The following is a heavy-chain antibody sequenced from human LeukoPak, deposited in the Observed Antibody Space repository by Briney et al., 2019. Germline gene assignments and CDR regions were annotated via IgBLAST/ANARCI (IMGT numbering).Heavy chain of an antibody. V-gene: IGHV3-53*01. Sequence: GGSLRLSCAASGFTVSSNYMSWVRQAPGKGLEWVSVIYSGGSTYYADSVKGRFTISRDNSKNTLYLQMNSLRAEDTAVYYCAKSYYDILTGYDYWGQGILVTVSS. D-gene: IGHD3-9*01. CDR2: IYSGGST. CDR1: GFTVSSNY. CDR3: AKSYYDILTGYDY. J-gene: IGHJ4*02.